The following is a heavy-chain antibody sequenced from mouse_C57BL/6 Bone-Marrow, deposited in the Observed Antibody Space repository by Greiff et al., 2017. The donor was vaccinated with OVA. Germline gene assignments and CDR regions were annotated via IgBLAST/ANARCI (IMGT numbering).Heavy chain of an antibody. CDR1: GFTFSSYA. CDR2: ISDGGSYT. Sequence: EVNLVESGGGLVKPGGSLKLSCAASGFTFSSYAMSWVRQTPEKRLEWVATISDGGSYTYYPDNVKGRFTISRDNAKNNLYLQMSHLKSEDTAMYYCARALSEAMDYWGQGTSVTVSS. J-gene: IGHJ4*01. V-gene: IGHV5-4*03. CDR3: ARALSEAMDY.